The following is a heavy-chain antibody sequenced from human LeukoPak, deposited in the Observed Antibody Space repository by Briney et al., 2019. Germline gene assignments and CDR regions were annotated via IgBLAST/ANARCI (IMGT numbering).Heavy chain of an antibody. CDR2: IYTSGST. CDR1: GGSISSYY. Sequence: SETLSLTCTVSGGSISSYYWSWIRQPAGKGLEWIGRIYTSGSTNYNPSLKSRVTMSVDTSKNQFSLKLSSVTAADTAVYYCAREIDYDFWSGYPAFDYWGQGTLVTVSS. CDR3: AREIDYDFWSGYPAFDY. V-gene: IGHV4-4*07. J-gene: IGHJ4*02. D-gene: IGHD3-3*01.